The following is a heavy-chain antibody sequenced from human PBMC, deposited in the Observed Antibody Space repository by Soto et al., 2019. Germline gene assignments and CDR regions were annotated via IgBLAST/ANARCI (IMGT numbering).Heavy chain of an antibody. CDR3: ARVQEDYYDSSGYPRYYFDY. CDR2: IYYSGST. J-gene: IGHJ4*02. D-gene: IGHD3-22*01. CDR1: GASISSGDYY. Sequence: SETLSLTCSVSGASISSGDYYWSWIRQPPGKGLEWIGYIYYSGSTYYNPSLKSRVTISVDTSKNQFSLKLSSVTAADTAVYYCARVQEDYYDSSGYPRYYFDYWGQGTLVT. V-gene: IGHV4-30-4*01.